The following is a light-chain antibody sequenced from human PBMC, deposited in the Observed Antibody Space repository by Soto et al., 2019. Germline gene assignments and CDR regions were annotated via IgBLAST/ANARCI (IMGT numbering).Light chain of an antibody. CDR1: SSNIGAGYY. J-gene: IGLJ1*01. Sequence: QSVLTQPPSVSGAPGQRVTISCTGSSSNIGAGYYVHWYQQLPGTAPKLFIYGNSNRPSGVPDRFSGSKSGTSASLAITGLQAEDEADYYCQCYDSSVGRYVFGTGTKLTVL. CDR2: GNS. CDR3: QCYDSSVGRYV. V-gene: IGLV1-40*01.